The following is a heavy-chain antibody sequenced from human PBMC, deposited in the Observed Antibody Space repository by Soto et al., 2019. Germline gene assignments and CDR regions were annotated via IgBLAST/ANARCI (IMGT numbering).Heavy chain of an antibody. V-gene: IGHV1-3*01. D-gene: IGHD5-12*01. CDR2: INAGNGNT. CDR1: GYTFTSYA. CDR3: ARVLGYSGHAQGFDP. J-gene: IGHJ5*02. Sequence: GASVKVSCKASGYTFTSYAMHWVRQAPGQRLEWMGWINAGNGNTKYSQKFQGRVTITRDTSASTAYMELSSLRSEDTAVYYCARVLGYSGHAQGFDPWGQGTLVTVSS.